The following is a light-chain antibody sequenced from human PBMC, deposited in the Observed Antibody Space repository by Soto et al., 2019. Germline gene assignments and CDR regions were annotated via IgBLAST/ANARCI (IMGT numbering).Light chain of an antibody. J-gene: IGKJ4*01. CDR2: DAS. CDR1: QSVSSY. Sequence: EIVLTQSPATLSLSPGNRATLSCRASQSVSSYLACYQQKPGQAPRLLIYDASNRSTGIPARFSGSGSGTDFTLTITSLEPEDCAVYYCQQRSNWPSTFRGRTKVEIK. V-gene: IGKV3-11*01. CDR3: QQRSNWPST.